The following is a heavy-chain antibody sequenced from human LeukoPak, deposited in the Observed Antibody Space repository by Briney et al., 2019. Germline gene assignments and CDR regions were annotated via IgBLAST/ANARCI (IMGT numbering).Heavy chain of an antibody. D-gene: IGHD3-9*01. J-gene: IGHJ6*02. CDR1: GDSISSYY. CDR3: ARADDILYYGMDV. V-gene: IGHV4-59*01. Sequence: SETLSLTCTVSGDSISSYYWSWIRQPPGKGLEWIGYIYYSGSTNYNPSLKSRVTISVDTSKNQFSLKLSSVTAADTAVYYCARADDILYYGMDVWGQGTTVTVSS. CDR2: IYYSGST.